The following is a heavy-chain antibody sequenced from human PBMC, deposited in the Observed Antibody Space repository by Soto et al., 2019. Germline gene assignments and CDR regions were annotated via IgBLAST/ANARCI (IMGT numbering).Heavy chain of an antibody. Sequence: ASVKVSCKASGYTFTSYAMHWVLQAPGQRLEWMGWINAVNGNTKYSQKFQGWVTMTRDTSISTAYMELSRLRSDDTAVYYCARDRLRYCSRTSCHTQQYNWFDPWGQGTLVTVSS. D-gene: IGHD2-2*02. CDR1: GYTFTSYA. J-gene: IGHJ5*02. CDR2: INAVNGNT. CDR3: ARDRLRYCSRTSCHTQQYNWFDP. V-gene: IGHV1-3*01.